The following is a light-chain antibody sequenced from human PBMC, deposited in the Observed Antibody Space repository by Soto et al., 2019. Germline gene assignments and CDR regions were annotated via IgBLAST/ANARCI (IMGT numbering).Light chain of an antibody. J-gene: IGKJ2*01. V-gene: IGKV3-20*01. CDR3: QQYGGSPPYT. Sequence: EIVLTQSPGTLSLSPGERVTLSCRASQSVSSSYLAWYQQKPAQAPRLLIYGASNRATGIPDRFSGSGSGTDFTLTISRLEPEDFAVYSCQQYGGSPPYTFGQGTKLEIK. CDR1: QSVSSSY. CDR2: GAS.